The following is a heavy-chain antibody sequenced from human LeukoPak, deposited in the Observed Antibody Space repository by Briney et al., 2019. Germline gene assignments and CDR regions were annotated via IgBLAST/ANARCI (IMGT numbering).Heavy chain of an antibody. V-gene: IGHV3-15*01. Sequence: GGSPRLSCAASGFTFTKAWMSWVRQAPGKGLEWVGCITSKSDGARTDYAAPVKGRFTISRDDSKNTLFLQMDSLRTDDTAVYYCTTAFSSYWWPGWGQGTLVIVSS. D-gene: IGHD2-8*02. CDR1: GFTFTKAW. J-gene: IGHJ4*02. CDR3: TTAFSSYWWPG. CDR2: ITSKSDGART.